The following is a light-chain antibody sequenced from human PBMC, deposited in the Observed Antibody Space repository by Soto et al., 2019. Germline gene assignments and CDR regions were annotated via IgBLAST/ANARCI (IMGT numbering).Light chain of an antibody. CDR1: QSVNSNY. V-gene: IGKV3-20*01. CDR2: GAS. J-gene: IGKJ4*01. CDR3: QHYDTSPALT. Sequence: EIVLTQSPGTVPLSPGERATLSCSASQSVNSNYLAWYQQKPGQAPRLLIFGASSRATGIPDRFSGRGSGTDFTLTITRLEPEDFAVYYCQHYDTSPALTFGGGTKVDI.